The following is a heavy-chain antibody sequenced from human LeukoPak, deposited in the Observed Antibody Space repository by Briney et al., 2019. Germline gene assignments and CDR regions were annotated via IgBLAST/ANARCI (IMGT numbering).Heavy chain of an antibody. CDR1: GFTFSSYW. CDR2: INSDGSST. Sequence: GGCLRLFCAASGFTFSSYWMHWVREAPGKGLVWVSRINSDGSSTRYADSVKGRFTISRDNAKNTLYLQMNSLRAEDTAVYYCARDPAAQPQTDYWSQGTLVTVSS. V-gene: IGHV3-74*01. CDR3: ARDPAAQPQTDY. J-gene: IGHJ4*02. D-gene: IGHD6-6*01.